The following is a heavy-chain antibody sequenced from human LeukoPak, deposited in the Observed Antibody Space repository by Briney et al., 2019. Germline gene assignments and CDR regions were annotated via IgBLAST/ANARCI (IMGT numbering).Heavy chain of an antibody. Sequence: SETLSLTCTVSGGSISSSNFYWGWIRQPPGKGLEWIGSIYYSGSTYYNPSLKSRVTISVDTSKNQFSLKLSSVTAADTAVYYCARHKDYYYSYMDVWGKGTTVTISS. CDR1: GGSISSSNFY. CDR3: ARHKDYYYSYMDV. J-gene: IGHJ6*03. V-gene: IGHV4-39*01. CDR2: IYYSGST.